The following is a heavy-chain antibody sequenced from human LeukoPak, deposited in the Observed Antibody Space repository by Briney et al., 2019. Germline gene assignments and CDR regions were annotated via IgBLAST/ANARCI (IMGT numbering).Heavy chain of an antibody. CDR1: GFTVSNNY. CDR3: AREGITGRPYYYYYGMDV. CDR2: INSDGSST. J-gene: IGHJ6*02. V-gene: IGHV3-74*01. D-gene: IGHD1-20*01. Sequence: GGSLRLSCAASGFTVSNNYMSWVRQAPGKGLVWVSRINSDGSSTSYADSVKGQFTISRDNAKNTLYLQMNSLRAEDTAVYYCAREGITGRPYYYYYGMDVWGQGTTVTVSS.